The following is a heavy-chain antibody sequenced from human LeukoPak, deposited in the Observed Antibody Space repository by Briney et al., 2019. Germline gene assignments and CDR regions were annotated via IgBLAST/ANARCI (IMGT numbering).Heavy chain of an antibody. Sequence: GGSLRLSCSASGFTFSSYAMHWVRQAPGKGLEYVSAISSNGGSTYYADSVKGRLTISRDNSKNTLYLQMSSLRAEDTAVYYCVKDKQQLVLGYFDYWGQGTLVTVSS. V-gene: IGHV3-64D*06. CDR1: GFTFSSYA. J-gene: IGHJ4*02. D-gene: IGHD6-13*01. CDR3: VKDKQQLVLGYFDY. CDR2: ISSNGGST.